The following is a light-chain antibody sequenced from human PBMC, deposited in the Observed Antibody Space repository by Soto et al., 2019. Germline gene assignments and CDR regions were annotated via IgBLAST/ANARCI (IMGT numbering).Light chain of an antibody. CDR2: TTS. CDR3: QQSYSTPPGT. V-gene: IGKV1-39*01. Sequence: DIQMTQSPSSLSASVGDRVTITCRASQIIRTYVIWYQQKPGKAAKLLLYTTSSLQSWVPSRFSGSGAGTDYTLTISSLQPEDFATYYCQQSYSTPPGTFGQGTQVEIK. CDR1: QIIRTY. J-gene: IGKJ1*01.